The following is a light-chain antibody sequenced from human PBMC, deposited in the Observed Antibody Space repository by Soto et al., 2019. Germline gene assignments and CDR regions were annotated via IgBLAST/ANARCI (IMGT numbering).Light chain of an antibody. CDR2: GAS. Sequence: IALAPSKGTLSRSPGERATLSCRASQSVSNNYLAWYQQKPGQAPRLLIYGASSRATGIPDRFSGSGSGTDFTLTINRLEPEDFAVYCCEQYDKSITFGGRSIVDI. CDR3: EQYDKSIT. J-gene: IGKJ4*01. CDR1: QSVSNNY. V-gene: IGKV3-20*01.